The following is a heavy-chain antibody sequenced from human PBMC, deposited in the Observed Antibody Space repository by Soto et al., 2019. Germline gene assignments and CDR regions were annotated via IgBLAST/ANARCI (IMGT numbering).Heavy chain of an antibody. D-gene: IGHD2-2*01. CDR3: ARDLMTSTSSANTPNV. V-gene: IGHV3-33*01. J-gene: IGHJ4*02. CDR1: GFMFSNYA. CDR2: IWYDGNRE. Sequence: SGGSLRLSCAASGFMFSNYAMHWVRQAPGRGLEWVAVIWYDGNREFYADSVKGRFTISRDNSKNTLSLQMNSLRAEDTAVYYCARDLMTSTSSANTPNVWGQGT.